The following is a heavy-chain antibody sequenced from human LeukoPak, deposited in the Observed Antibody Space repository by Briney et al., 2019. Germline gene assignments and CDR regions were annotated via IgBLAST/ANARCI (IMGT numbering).Heavy chain of an antibody. CDR2: IGFDGSTK. D-gene: IGHD6-19*01. J-gene: IGHJ4*02. CDR1: GFTFNTYA. V-gene: IGHV3-30*02. CDR3: AKCPGMVAGKVRFDY. Sequence: GGSLRLSCAASGFTFNTYATQWVRQAPGKGLEWVASIGFDGSTKHYADSVKGRFTISRDNSKNTLYLQMNSLRAEDTAVYYCAKCPGMVAGKVRFDYWGQGTLVTVSS.